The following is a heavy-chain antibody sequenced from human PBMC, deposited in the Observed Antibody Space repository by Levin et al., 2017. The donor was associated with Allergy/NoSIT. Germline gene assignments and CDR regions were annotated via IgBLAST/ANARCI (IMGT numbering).Heavy chain of an antibody. D-gene: IGHD2-15*01. V-gene: IGHV3-23*01. Sequence: GESLKISCAASGFTFSSYAMSWVRQAPGKGLEWVSAISGSGGSTYYADSVKGRFTISRDNSKNTLYLQMNSLRAEDTAVYYCAKVLGNDIVVVVAASDYWGQGTLVTVSS. CDR2: ISGSGGST. CDR3: AKVLGNDIVVVVAASDY. CDR1: GFTFSSYA. J-gene: IGHJ4*02.